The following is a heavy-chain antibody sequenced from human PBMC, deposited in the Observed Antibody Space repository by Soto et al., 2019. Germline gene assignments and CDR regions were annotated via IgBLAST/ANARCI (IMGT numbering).Heavy chain of an antibody. CDR3: ARYQQLVTAVDY. V-gene: IGHV1-8*01. D-gene: IGHD6-13*01. CDR2: MNPNSGNT. Sequence: ASVKVSCKASGYTFTSYDINWVRQATGQGLEWMGWMNPNSGNTGYAQKFQGRVTMTRNTSISTAYMELSSLRSEDTAVYYCARYQQLVTAVDYWGQGTLVTVSS. CDR1: GYTFTSYD. J-gene: IGHJ4*02.